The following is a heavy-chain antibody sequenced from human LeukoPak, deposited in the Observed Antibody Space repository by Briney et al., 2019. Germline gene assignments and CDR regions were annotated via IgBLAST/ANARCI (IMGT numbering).Heavy chain of an antibody. D-gene: IGHD2-8*02. CDR1: GFTFKNYA. J-gene: IGHJ4*02. CDR3: AKAPLGRCTGGICYYFDF. CDR2: ISGGDSGT. Sequence: GGSLRLSCAASGFTFKNYAMSWVRLTPGKGLEWVSAISGGDSGTYYADSVRGRFTISRDNSRNTLYLQMNSLRAEDAGIYYCAKAPLGRCTGGICYYFDFWGRGTLVTVSS. V-gene: IGHV3-23*01.